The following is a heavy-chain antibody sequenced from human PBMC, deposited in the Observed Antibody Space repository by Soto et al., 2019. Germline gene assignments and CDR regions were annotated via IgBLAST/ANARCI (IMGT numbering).Heavy chain of an antibody. CDR2: VISKSDGGAT. J-gene: IGHJ4*02. Sequence: EVQLVESGGGLVKPGGSLRLSCAASGFTFSNAWMSWVRQAPGKGLEWVGRVISKSDGGATDYAAPVKGRFTISRDDSKHTLYLQMNSLKTEDTAVYYCATGTGRTDFDYWGLGTLVTVSS. D-gene: IGHD2-15*01. CDR3: ATGTGRTDFDY. CDR1: GFTFSNAW. V-gene: IGHV3-15*01.